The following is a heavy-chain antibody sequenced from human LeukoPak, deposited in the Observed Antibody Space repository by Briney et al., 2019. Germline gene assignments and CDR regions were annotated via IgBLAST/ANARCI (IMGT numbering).Heavy chain of an antibody. J-gene: IGHJ4*02. V-gene: IGHV4-34*01. CDR3: ARRSTYSSSFAY. CDR1: GGSFSGYY. D-gene: IGHD6-6*01. CDR2: INRSGST. Sequence: SETLSLTCAVYGGSFSGYYWSWIRQPPGKGLEWIGEINRSGSTNYNPSLKSRVTISVDTSKNQFSLKLSSVTAADTAVYYCARRSTYSSSFAYWGQGTLVTVSS.